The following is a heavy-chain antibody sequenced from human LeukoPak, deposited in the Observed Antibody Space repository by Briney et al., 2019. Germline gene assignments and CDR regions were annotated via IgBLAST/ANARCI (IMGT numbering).Heavy chain of an antibody. CDR2: IIPILGTA. CDR1: GGTFSSYA. CDR3: ARGRSGYSLYYYYGMDV. Sequence: SVKVSCKASGGTFSSYAISWVRQAPGQGLEWMGGIIPILGTANYAQKFQGRVTITADESTSTAYMELSSLRSEDTAVYYCARGRSGYSLYYYYGMDVWGQGTTVTVSS. V-gene: IGHV1-69*13. D-gene: IGHD3-3*01. J-gene: IGHJ6*02.